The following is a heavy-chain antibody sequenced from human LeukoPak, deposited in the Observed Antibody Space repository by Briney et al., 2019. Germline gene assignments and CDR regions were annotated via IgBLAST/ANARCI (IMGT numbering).Heavy chain of an antibody. CDR3: AKGTVGAYEIDY. J-gene: IGHJ4*02. V-gene: IGHV3-30*02. CDR1: GFTFSSYG. CDR2: IRYDGNNK. Sequence: PGGSLRLSCAASGFTFSSYGLHWVRQAPGRGLEWVAFIRYDGNNKYYADSVKGRFTISRDNSKNTLYLQMNSLRTEDTAVYYCAKGTVGAYEIDYWDQGTLVTVSS. D-gene: IGHD1-26*01.